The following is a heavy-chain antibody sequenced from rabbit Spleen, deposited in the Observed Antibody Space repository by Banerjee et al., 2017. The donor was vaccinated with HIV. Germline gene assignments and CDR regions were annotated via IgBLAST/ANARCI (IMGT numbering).Heavy chain of an antibody. V-gene: IGHV1S7*01. Sequence: EYGGDLVQPEGSLKLSCKASGFTLSSYYMNWVRQAPGKGLEWIGYIDPVFGITYYANWVNGRFSISRENAQNTVFLQMTSLTAADTATYFCARDGTGGSYFALWGPGTLVTVS. J-gene: IGHJ6*01. CDR1: GFTLSSYY. CDR3: ARDGTGGSYFAL. CDR2: IDPVFGIT. D-gene: IGHD8-1*01.